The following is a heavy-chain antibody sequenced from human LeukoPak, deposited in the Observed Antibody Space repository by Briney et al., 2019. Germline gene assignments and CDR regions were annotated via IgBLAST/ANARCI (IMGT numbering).Heavy chain of an antibody. V-gene: IGHV3-74*01. Sequence: GSLRLSCVSSGFIFTNYWMHWVRQVPGKGPVWVGRIDKEGSAAFYAESVKGRFTISRDNVKSTVYLQMNSLTAEDTAVYHCARGGYSGSYYRFDWGQGTLVTVSS. J-gene: IGHJ4*02. D-gene: IGHD1-26*01. CDR1: GFIFTNYW. CDR3: ARGGYSGSYYRFD. CDR2: IDKEGSAA.